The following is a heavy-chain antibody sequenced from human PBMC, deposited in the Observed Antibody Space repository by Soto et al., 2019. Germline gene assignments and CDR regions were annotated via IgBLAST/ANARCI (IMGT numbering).Heavy chain of an antibody. Sequence: EVQLLESGGGLVQPGGSLRLSCAASGFTFSSYAMSWVRQAPGKGLEWVSAISGSGGSTYYADSVKGRFTIPRDNSKNPLYLQMHSLRAEDTAVYYCAKALGGYSSSWGVSYWGQGTLVTVSS. CDR1: GFTFSSYA. V-gene: IGHV3-23*01. CDR2: ISGSGGST. D-gene: IGHD6-13*01. J-gene: IGHJ4*02. CDR3: AKALGGYSSSWGVSY.